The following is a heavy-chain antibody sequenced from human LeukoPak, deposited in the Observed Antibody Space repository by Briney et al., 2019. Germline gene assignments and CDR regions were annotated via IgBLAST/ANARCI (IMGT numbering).Heavy chain of an antibody. CDR1: GFTFSSYS. V-gene: IGHV3-21*01. D-gene: IGHD2-2*02. CDR2: ISSSSSYI. Sequence: GGSLRLSWAASGFTFSSYSMDWVRQAPGKGMGWVSSISSSSSYIYYADSVKGRFTISRDNAKNSLYLQMNGLRAEDTAVYYCARDLGVVPAAIRPYYYYGMDIWGQGTTVTVSS. CDR3: ARDLGVVPAAIRPYYYYGMDI. J-gene: IGHJ6*02.